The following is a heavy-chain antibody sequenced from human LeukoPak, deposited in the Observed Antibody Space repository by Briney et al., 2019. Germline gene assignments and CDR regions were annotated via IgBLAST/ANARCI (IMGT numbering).Heavy chain of an antibody. Sequence: HSETLSLTCSVSGASISGYYWSWIRQSPEKGLEWIGYVYYTGTTNYNPSFQSRVTITVDTSRNQFSLNLRSLTAADTAVYYCARYMRASGTYDFDYWGQGTLVTVSS. D-gene: IGHD3-3*01. J-gene: IGHJ4*02. CDR3: ARYMRASGTYDFDY. V-gene: IGHV4-59*13. CDR1: GASISGYY. CDR2: VYYTGTT.